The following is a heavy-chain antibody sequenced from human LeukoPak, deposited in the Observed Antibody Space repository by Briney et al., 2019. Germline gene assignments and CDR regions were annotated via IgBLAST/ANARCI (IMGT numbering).Heavy chain of an antibody. Sequence: GESLKISCKGSVYSFTNYWVGWVRQMPGKGLEWVGIIYPGDSDTRYSPSFQGHVTISADKSITTTYLQWSSLQASDTAMYYCARQPFGEGYYFDYWGQGTLVTVSS. CDR1: VYSFTNYW. J-gene: IGHJ4*02. CDR3: ARQPFGEGYYFDY. D-gene: IGHD3-16*01. V-gene: IGHV5-51*01. CDR2: IYPGDSDT.